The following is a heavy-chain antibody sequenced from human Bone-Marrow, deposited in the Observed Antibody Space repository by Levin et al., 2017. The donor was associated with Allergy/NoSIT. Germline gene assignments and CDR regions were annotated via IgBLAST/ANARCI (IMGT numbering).Heavy chain of an antibody. CDR1: GGSISSSSYY. CDR2: INYSGIS. V-gene: IGHV4-39*02. CDR3: ARRLWKWFGEPAYYFDY. J-gene: IGHJ4*02. Sequence: GSLRLSCTVSGGSISSSSYYWGWIRQPPGKGPEWIGSINYSGISYYNPSLKSRVTMSVDTSKNDFSLKVRSVTAADTAVYYCARRLWKWFGEPAYYFDYWGQGTLVTVSS. D-gene: IGHD3-10*01.